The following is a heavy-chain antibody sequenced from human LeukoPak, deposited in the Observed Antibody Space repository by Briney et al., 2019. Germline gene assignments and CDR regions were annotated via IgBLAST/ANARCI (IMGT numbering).Heavy chain of an antibody. CDR2: IIPILGIA. D-gene: IGHD2-2*01. V-gene: IGHV1-69*02. Sequence: SVKVSCKASGGTFSSYTISWVRQAPGQGLEWMGRIIPILGIANYAQKFQGRVTITADKSTSTAYMELSSLRSEDTAVYYCASVNIVVVPAASKSRYAFDIWGQGTMVTVSS. CDR1: GGTFSSYT. J-gene: IGHJ3*02. CDR3: ASVNIVVVPAASKSRYAFDI.